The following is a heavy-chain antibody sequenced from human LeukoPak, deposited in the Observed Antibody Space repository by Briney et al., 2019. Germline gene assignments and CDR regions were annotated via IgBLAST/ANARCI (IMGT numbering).Heavy chain of an antibody. CDR3: ARLRVAGKEVNLDY. D-gene: IGHD6-19*01. V-gene: IGHV4-61*08. J-gene: IGHJ4*02. Sequence: SETLSLTCTVSGGSISSAGYYWSWIRQHPGKGLEWIGYIYYSGSTNYNPSLKSRVTISVDTSKNQFSLKLSSVTAADTAVYYCARLRVAGKEVNLDYWGQGTLVTVSS. CDR1: GGSISSAGYY. CDR2: IYYSGST.